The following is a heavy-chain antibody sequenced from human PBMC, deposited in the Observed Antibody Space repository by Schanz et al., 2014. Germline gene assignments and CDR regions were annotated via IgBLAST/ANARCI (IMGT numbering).Heavy chain of an antibody. CDR2: LGGSTGGI. CDR3: AKTLGGAGLTLYFDH. V-gene: IGHV3-23*04. D-gene: IGHD3-10*01. J-gene: IGHJ4*02. CDR1: GFTFSTSA. Sequence: EAQLVESGGGLVEPGGSLRLSCEASGFTFSTSAMSWVRQAPGKGLEWVSSLGGSTGGIYYADSVRGRFTISRDNFKNRLYLQMNSLRLEDTAIYYCAKTLGGAGLTLYFDHWGQGSLVTVSS.